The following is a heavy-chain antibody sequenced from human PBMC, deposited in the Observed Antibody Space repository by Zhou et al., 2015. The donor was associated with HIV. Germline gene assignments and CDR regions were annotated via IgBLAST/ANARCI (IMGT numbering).Heavy chain of an antibody. J-gene: IGHJ5*02. CDR1: GYSFTAYY. CDR3: ARLQYNWGSPDL. V-gene: IGHV1-2*02. D-gene: IGHD7-27*01. Sequence: QGDLVQSGAEVKKPGASVRVSCEASGYSFTAYYIHWVRQAPGQGLEWMGWMNPNTGGTTLADNFLGRATLTRDTSITTAYMELSRPTSDDTAVYYCARLQYNWGSPDLWGRGTLVTVAS. CDR2: MNPNTGGT.